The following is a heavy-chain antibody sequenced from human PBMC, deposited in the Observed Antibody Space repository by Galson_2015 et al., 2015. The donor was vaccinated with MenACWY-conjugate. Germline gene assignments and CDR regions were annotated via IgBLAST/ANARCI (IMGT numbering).Heavy chain of an antibody. CDR3: TRADHRYCSSTNCPFGH. CDR2: IQSKNYGANT. V-gene: IGHV3-49*03. Sequence: SLRLSCATSGFAFGGYLMGWFRQAPGKGLEWVGYIQSKNYGANTQYAASVKDRFSISRDDSRSIAYLEMNSPKTEDTALYYCTRADHRYCSSTNCPFGHWGQGILVAVSS. CDR1: GFAFGGYL. J-gene: IGHJ4*02. D-gene: IGHD2-15*01.